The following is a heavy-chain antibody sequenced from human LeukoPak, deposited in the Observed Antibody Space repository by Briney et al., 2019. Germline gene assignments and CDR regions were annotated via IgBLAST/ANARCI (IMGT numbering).Heavy chain of an antibody. CDR1: GFTFSLYS. V-gene: IGHV3-48*02. CDR3: ASCRGYFHPFEN. D-gene: IGHD3-22*01. CDR2: ISSGSGTI. J-gene: IGHJ4*02. Sequence: GGSLRLSCAVSGFTFSLYSMNWVRQAPGKGLEWVSYISSGSGTIYYAGSVKGRFTISRDKAKNSLYLQMNSLRDEDTAVYYCASCRGYFHPFENWGQGTLVTVSS.